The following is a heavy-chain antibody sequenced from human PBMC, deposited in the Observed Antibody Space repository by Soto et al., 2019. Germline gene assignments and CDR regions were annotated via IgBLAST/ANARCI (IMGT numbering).Heavy chain of an antibody. Sequence: XESLSLSCAASGFTFSSYSMNGVRQAPGKGLEWVSSISSSSSYIYYADSVKGRFTISRDNAKNSLYLQMNSLRAEDTAVYYCARAGPGAFDIWGQGTMVTVSS. J-gene: IGHJ3*02. V-gene: IGHV3-21*01. CDR3: ARAGPGAFDI. CDR1: GFTFSSYS. CDR2: ISSSSSYI.